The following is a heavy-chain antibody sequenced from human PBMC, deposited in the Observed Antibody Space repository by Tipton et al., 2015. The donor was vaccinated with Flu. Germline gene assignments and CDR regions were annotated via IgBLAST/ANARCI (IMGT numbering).Heavy chain of an antibody. CDR2: FSGSAITT. V-gene: IGHV3-23*01. D-gene: IGHD2-15*01. J-gene: IGHJ4*02. CDR3: ARDGGSNALDY. CDR1: GFTLGRYG. Sequence: SLRLSCVVSGFTLGRYGMSWVRQAPGKGLEWVAGFSGSAITTYFADSVGGRFTISRDNAKNPLYLQMNSLRAEDTAVYYCARDGGSNALDYWGQGTLVTVSS.